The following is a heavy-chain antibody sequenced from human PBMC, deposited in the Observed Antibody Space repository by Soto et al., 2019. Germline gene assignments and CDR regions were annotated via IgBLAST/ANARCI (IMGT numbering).Heavy chain of an antibody. V-gene: IGHV2-26*01. CDR3: ARMKVDSYQFYYAMDV. CDR1: GFSLTTGKMG. Sequence: SGPTLVNPTEPLTLTCTVSGFSLTTGKMGVSWIRQPPGKALEWLAHIFSDNERSYSTSLQGRLTISKDTSGSQVVLSMTNVDPVDTATYYCARMKVDSYQFYYAMDVWGQGTTVTVSS. CDR2: IFSDNER. D-gene: IGHD3-9*01. J-gene: IGHJ6*02.